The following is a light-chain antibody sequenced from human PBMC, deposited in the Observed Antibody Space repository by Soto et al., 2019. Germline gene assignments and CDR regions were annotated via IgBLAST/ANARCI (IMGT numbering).Light chain of an antibody. CDR1: QSVSSY. V-gene: IGKV3-20*01. Sequence: IVVTQLPATLPRSHGDRATXSCRASQSVSSYLAWYQQKPGHAPRLLIYDASSGATGIPDRFSGSGSGTEFTLTITRLEPEDFAVYYCQQYVSSSWTFGHGSKVDIK. J-gene: IGKJ1*01. CDR2: DAS. CDR3: QQYVSSSWT.